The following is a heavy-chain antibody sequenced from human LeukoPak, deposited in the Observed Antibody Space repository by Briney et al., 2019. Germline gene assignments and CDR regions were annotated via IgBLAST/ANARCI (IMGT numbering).Heavy chain of an antibody. Sequence: PGGSLRLSCAASGFTFSSYGMHWVRQAPGKGLEWVAVIWYDGSNKYYADSLKGRFTISRYNSKNQRYLRMNSLRAEEKAVYYCARDREITMVRGVYYPVYYYYGMDVWGQGTTVTVSS. D-gene: IGHD3-10*01. J-gene: IGHJ6*02. CDR2: IWYDGSNK. V-gene: IGHV3-33*01. CDR3: ARDREITMVRGVYYPVYYYYGMDV. CDR1: GFTFSSYG.